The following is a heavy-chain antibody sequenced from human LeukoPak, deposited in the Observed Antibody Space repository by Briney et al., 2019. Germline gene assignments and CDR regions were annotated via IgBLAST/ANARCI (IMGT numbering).Heavy chain of an antibody. D-gene: IGHD2-2*01. CDR1: GYTFTTYG. V-gene: IGHV1-18*01. Sequence: ASVKASCKTSGYTFTTYGISWVRQAPGQGLEWMGWISPYNANTNYAQKLQGRVTMTTDTSTRTAYMELRSLRSDDTAVYYCARDLGYHLLTNYYYYGMDVWGQGTTVTVSS. CDR3: ARDLGYHLLTNYYYYGMDV. CDR2: ISPYNANT. J-gene: IGHJ6*02.